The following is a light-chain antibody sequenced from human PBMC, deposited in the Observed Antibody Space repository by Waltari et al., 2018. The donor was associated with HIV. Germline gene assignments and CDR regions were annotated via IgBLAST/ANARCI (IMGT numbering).Light chain of an antibody. Sequence: EIVMTQSPATLSVSPGERATLSCRASQSVGSNLAWYQRKPAQAPRLVIYGASTRATGVPDRLSGSGSGTEFTLTISSLQSEDFAVYDCQQYNNWPYTFGQGTKLEIK. J-gene: IGKJ2*01. CDR1: QSVGSN. V-gene: IGKV3-15*01. CDR3: QQYNNWPYT. CDR2: GAS.